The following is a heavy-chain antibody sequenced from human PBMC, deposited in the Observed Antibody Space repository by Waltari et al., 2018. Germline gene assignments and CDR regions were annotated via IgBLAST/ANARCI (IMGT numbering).Heavy chain of an antibody. CDR1: GFTFSSYA. D-gene: IGHD6-19*01. V-gene: IGHV3-23*01. Sequence: EVQLLESGGGLVQPGGSLRLSCAASGFTFSSYAMSWVRQAPGKGLEWVSAIRGRGGSTYYADSVKGRFTISRDNSKNTLYLQMNSLRAEDTAVYYCAKDIAVAGTYYFDYWGQGTLVTVSS. CDR2: IRGRGGST. J-gene: IGHJ4*02. CDR3: AKDIAVAGTYYFDY.